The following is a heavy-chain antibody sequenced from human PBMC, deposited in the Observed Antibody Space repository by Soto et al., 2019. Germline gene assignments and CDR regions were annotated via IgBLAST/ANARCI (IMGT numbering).Heavy chain of an antibody. CDR2: IWHDGSNQ. J-gene: IGHJ4*02. V-gene: IGHV3-33*01. CDR3: ARERGQIDY. CDR1: GFTFSSYG. Sequence: QVQLVESGGGVVQPGRSLRLSCAASGFTFSSYGMQWVRQAPGKGLEWVAVIWHDGSNQYYADSVKGRFTVSRDNSKNTVYLQLNSLRVEDTAVYYCARERGQIDYWGQGTLVTVSS.